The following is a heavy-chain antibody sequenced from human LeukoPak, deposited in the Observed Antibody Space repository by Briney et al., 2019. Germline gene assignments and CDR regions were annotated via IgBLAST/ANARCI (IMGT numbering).Heavy chain of an antibody. D-gene: IGHD5-12*01. Sequence: GGSLRLSCAASGFTFSSYAMHWVRQAPGKGLEWVAVISYDGSNKYYADSVKGRFTSSIDNSKNTLYLQMNSLRAEDTAVYYCAREEGYSGYDFDYWGQGTLVTVSS. V-gene: IGHV3-30*04. CDR2: ISYDGSNK. CDR3: AREEGYSGYDFDY. CDR1: GFTFSSYA. J-gene: IGHJ4*02.